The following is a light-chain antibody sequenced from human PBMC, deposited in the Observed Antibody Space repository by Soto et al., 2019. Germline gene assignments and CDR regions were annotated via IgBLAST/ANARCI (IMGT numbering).Light chain of an antibody. CDR3: QQLTSYPRST. Sequence: DIQMTQCPPSLSTSVGDRVTITCLASQDVSNDLGWFQQKPGKAPKLLIYAASTLQTGVPSRFSGSGSGTEFTLTISSLQPEDFATYHCQQLTSYPRSTFGQGPRLEIK. V-gene: IGKV1-17*01. CDR1: QDVSND. J-gene: IGKJ5*01. CDR2: AAS.